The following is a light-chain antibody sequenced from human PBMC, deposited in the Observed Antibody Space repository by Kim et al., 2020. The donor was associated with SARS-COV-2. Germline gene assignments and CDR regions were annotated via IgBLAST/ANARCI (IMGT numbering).Light chain of an antibody. J-gene: IGLJ3*02. CDR3: GSYTTSSSLV. CDR2: GVT. CDR1: SSDIGNYNF. Sequence: QSALTQPASVSGSPGQSITISCTGSSSDIGNYNFVSWYQQHPGTVPKVIIYGVTKRPSGVSDRFSGSKSGNTASLTISGLQAEDEADYYCGSYTTSSSLVFGGGTQLTVL. V-gene: IGLV2-14*03.